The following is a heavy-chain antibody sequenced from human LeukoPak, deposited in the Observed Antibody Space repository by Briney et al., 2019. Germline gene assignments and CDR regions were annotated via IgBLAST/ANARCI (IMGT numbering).Heavy chain of an antibody. J-gene: IGHJ6*02. CDR2: ISGSGGST. V-gene: IGHV3-23*01. D-gene: IGHD6-13*01. CDR1: GFTFSSYA. CDR3: ANPAGGLAAAGTGPYYYYGMDV. Sequence: GGSLRLSCAASGFTFSSYAMNWVRQAPGKGLEWVSVISGSGGSTHYADSVEGRFTISRDNSKNTLYLQMNSLRAEDTAVYYCANPAGGLAAAGTGPYYYYGMDVWGQGTTVNVSS.